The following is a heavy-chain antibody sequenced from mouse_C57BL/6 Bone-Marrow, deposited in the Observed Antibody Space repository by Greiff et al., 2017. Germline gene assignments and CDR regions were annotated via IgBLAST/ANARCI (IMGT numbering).Heavy chain of an antibody. Sequence: QVQLQQSGAELARPGASVKLSCKASGYTFTSYGISWVKQRTGQGLEWIGEIYPRSGNTYYNEKLKGKATLTADKSSSTAYMELRSLTSEDSAVYFCAREGSDYYGTRGYWGQGTSVTVSS. CDR2: IYPRSGNT. J-gene: IGHJ4*01. D-gene: IGHD1-1*01. CDR3: AREGSDYYGTRGY. CDR1: GYTFTSYG. V-gene: IGHV1-81*01.